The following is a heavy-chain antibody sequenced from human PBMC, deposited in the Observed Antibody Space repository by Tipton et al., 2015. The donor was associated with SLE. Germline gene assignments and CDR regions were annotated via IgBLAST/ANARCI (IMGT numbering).Heavy chain of an antibody. Sequence: VQLVQSGAEVKKPGESLKISCQGSGYTFTSYWIGWVRQMPGKGLEWLGIIYPGDPESTYSPSFQGQVTISADRSISTAYLQWSSLKASDTAMYYCARALPGGQLVPFDYWGQGTLVTVSS. CDR3: ARALPGGQLVPFDY. J-gene: IGHJ4*02. CDR1: GYTFTSYW. CDR2: IYPGDPES. D-gene: IGHD6-6*01. V-gene: IGHV5-51*03.